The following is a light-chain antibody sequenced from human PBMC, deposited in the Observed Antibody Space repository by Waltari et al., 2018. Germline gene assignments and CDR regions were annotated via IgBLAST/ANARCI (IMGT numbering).Light chain of an antibody. CDR3: QQYYSYPFT. CDR2: AAS. V-gene: IGKV1-8*01. Sequence: AIRMTQSPSSFSASTGDRVTITRRASQGIGSYLAWYQQKPGKAPKLLNYAASTLQSGLPSRFSGSGSGTDFTLTISCLQSEDFATYYCQQYYSYPFTFGPGTKVDIK. J-gene: IGKJ3*01. CDR1: QGIGSY.